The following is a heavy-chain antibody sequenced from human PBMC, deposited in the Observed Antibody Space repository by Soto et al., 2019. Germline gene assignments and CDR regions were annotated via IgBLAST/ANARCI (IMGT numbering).Heavy chain of an antibody. CDR1: GGTFSSYS. CDR2: IIPIFGTA. D-gene: IGHD1-26*01. CDR3: ARDGGRNSGGIDY. Sequence: QVQLVQSGAEVKKPGSSVKVSCKASGGTFSSYSINWVRQAPGQGLEWMGEIIPIFGTANYAQKFQGRVKITADESTSTAYVELSSLRSEDTAVYYCARDGGRNSGGIDYWGQGTLVTVSS. J-gene: IGHJ4*02. V-gene: IGHV1-69*01.